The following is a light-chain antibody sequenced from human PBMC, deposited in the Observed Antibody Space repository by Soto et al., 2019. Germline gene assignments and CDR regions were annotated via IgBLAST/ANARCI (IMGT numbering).Light chain of an antibody. CDR2: KDS. Sequence: SYELTQPPSVSVSPGQTARITCSGDALPKQYVYWYQQKPGQAPVLVMYKDSERPSGIPERFSGSSSGTTVTLTISGVQPEDEADYYCQSADSSGTSFGGGTKLTVL. CDR3: QSADSSGTS. J-gene: IGLJ2*01. V-gene: IGLV3-25*02. CDR1: ALPKQY.